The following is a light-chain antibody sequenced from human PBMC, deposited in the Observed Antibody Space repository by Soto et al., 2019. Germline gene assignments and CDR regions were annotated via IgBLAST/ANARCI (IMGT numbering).Light chain of an antibody. CDR2: ENN. J-gene: IGLJ6*01. Sequence: NFMLTQPHSVPESPGKTVAISCTRSSGSIAGSCVQWCQQRPGRAPTSVIFENNRRPSGDPDRFSGSLDSSSSSASLTISGLRAEDGADSNCQSYGRSNQGVLGSGTQLTVL. CDR3: QSYGRSNQGV. CDR1: SGSIAGSC. V-gene: IGLV6-57*04.